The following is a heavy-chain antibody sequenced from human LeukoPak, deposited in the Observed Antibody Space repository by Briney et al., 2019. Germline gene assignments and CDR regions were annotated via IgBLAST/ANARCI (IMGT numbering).Heavy chain of an antibody. CDR1: GGTFSSYA. CDR2: IIPIFGTA. J-gene: IGHJ4*02. CDR3: ARGPELLYYYDSSGYYAY. V-gene: IGHV1-69*05. D-gene: IGHD3-22*01. Sequence: SVKVSCKASGGTFSSYAISWVRQAPGQGLEWMGGIIPIFGTANYAQKFQGRVTITTDESTSTAYMELSSLRSEDTAVYYCARGPELLYYYDSSGYYAYWGQGTLVTVSS.